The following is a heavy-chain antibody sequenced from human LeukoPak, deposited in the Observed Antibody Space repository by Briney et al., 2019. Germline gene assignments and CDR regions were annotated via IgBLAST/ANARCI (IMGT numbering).Heavy chain of an antibody. CDR2: IYFSGST. Sequence: SETLPLTCTVSGGSIRTTSYYWGWIRQSPGREPEWIGTIYFSGSTYYSPSLESRVTISVDTSNNQFSLKLNSVTAADTAVYYCARGGTFWDSWGQGTLVTVSS. D-gene: IGHD3-3*01. CDR3: ARGGTFWDS. V-gene: IGHV4-39*07. CDR1: GGSIRTTSYY. J-gene: IGHJ4*02.